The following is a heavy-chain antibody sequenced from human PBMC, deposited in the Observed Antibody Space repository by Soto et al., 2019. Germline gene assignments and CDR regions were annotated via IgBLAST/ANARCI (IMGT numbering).Heavy chain of an antibody. CDR2: ISSSSSYI. CDR3: ARDLEHDIVVVPAAIRIYYYYGMDV. J-gene: IGHJ6*02. D-gene: IGHD2-2*01. V-gene: IGHV3-21*01. CDR1: GFTFSSYS. Sequence: GGSLRLSCAASGFTFSSYSMNWVRQAPGKGLEWVSSISSSSSYIYYADSVKGRFTISRDNAKNSLYLQMNSLRAEDTAVYYCARDLEHDIVVVPAAIRIYYYYGMDVWGQGTTVAVSS.